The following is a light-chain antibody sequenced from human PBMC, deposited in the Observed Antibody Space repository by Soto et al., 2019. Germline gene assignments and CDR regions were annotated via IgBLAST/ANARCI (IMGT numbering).Light chain of an antibody. CDR3: QQYGSSPRT. V-gene: IGKV3-20*01. CDR2: GAS. CDR1: QSVNSRY. J-gene: IGKJ1*01. Sequence: EIVLTQSPGTLSLSPGERATLSCRASQSVNSRYLAWYRQKPGQSPRLLIYGASTRATGIPDRFSGSGSGPDFTLTINRLEPEDFAVYYCQQYGSSPRTFGQGTKVEIK.